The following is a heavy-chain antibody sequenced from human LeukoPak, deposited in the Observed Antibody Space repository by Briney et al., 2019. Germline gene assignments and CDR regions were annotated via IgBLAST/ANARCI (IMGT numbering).Heavy chain of an antibody. Sequence: SETLSLTCAVSGGSISSGGYSWSWIRQPPGKGLEWIGYIYHSGSTYYNPSLKSRVTISVDRSKNQFSLKLSSVTAADTAVYYCARVPRYSGSYYFHYWGQGTLVTVSS. V-gene: IGHV4-30-2*01. CDR1: GGSISSGGYS. CDR2: IYHSGST. D-gene: IGHD1-26*01. J-gene: IGHJ4*02. CDR3: ARVPRYSGSYYFHY.